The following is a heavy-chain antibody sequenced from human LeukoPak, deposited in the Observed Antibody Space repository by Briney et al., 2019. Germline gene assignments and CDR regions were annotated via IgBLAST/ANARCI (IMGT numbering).Heavy chain of an antibody. CDR3: ASTYYDYVWGSYPDY. V-gene: IGHV3-23*01. CDR1: GFTFSSYA. D-gene: IGHD3-16*02. CDR2: ISGSGGST. J-gene: IGHJ4*02. Sequence: GGSLRLSCAASGFTFSSYAMSWVRQAPGKWLEWVSAISGSGGSTYYADSVKGRFTTSRDNSKNTLYLQMNSLRAEDTAVYYCASTYYDYVWGSYPDYWGQGTLVTVSS.